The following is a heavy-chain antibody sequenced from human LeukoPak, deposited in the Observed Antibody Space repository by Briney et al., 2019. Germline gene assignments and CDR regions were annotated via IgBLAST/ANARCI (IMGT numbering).Heavy chain of an antibody. CDR3: ARPRWHVLNWFDP. V-gene: IGHV4-39*01. Sequence: PAETLSLTCTVSGGSISSSSYYWGWIRQPPGKGLEWIGSIYYSGTTYDNPSLKSRVTISVDTSKNRFSLKLSSVTAADTAVYYCARPRWHVLNWFDPWGQGTLVTVFS. D-gene: IGHD2-15*01. CDR2: IYYSGTT. J-gene: IGHJ5*02. CDR1: GGSISSSSYY.